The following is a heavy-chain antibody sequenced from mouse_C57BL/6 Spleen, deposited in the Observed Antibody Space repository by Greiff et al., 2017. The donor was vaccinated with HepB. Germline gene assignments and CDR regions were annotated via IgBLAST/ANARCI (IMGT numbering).Heavy chain of an antibody. CDR2: ISDGGSYT. CDR1: GFTFSSYA. CDR3: ARDRSTMITRYYFDY. V-gene: IGHV5-4*01. D-gene: IGHD2-4*01. Sequence: EVQRVESGGGLVKPGGSLKLSCAASGFTFSSYAMSWVRQTPEKRLEWVATISDGGSYTYYPDNVKGRFTISRDNAKNNLYLQMSHLKSEDTAMYYCARDRSTMITRYYFDYWGQGTTLTVSS. J-gene: IGHJ2*01.